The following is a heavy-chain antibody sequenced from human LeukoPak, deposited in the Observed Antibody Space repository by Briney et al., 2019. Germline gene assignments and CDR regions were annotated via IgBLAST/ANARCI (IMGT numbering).Heavy chain of an antibody. CDR2: FDPEDGGT. D-gene: IGHD5-18*01. V-gene: IGHV1-24*01. J-gene: IGHJ4*02. CDR1: GYTLTELS. CDR3: ATDISRGYSYGDFDY. Sequence: ASVKLSCKVSGYTLTELSMHWVRQAPGKGRGGMGGFDPEDGGTIYTQKFQGRVIMTEEPSTDTAYMELRSLRSEDTAVYYCATDISRGYSYGDFDYWGQGTRVTVSS.